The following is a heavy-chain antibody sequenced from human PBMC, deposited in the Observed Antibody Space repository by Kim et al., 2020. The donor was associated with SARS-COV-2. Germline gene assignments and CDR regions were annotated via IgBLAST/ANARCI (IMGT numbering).Heavy chain of an antibody. Sequence: SETLSLTCAVSGVSISSENWWSWVRQTPGKGLEWIGEIYHNGRANYSPSLKSRVSISMDESKNQVSLNLNSVTAADTAVYFCASGGVKVTPYCYYYMDVWGKGTTVTVSS. CDR3: ASGGVKVTPYCYYYMDV. CDR2: IYHNGRA. V-gene: IGHV4-4*02. CDR1: GVSISSENW. J-gene: IGHJ6*03. D-gene: IGHD2-21*01.